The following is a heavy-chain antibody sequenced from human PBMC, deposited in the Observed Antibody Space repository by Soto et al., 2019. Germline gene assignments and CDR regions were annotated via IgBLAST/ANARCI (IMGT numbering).Heavy chain of an antibody. J-gene: IGHJ4*02. Sequence: GGSLRLSCAASGFTFSSYAMSWVRQAPGKGLEWVSAISGSGGSTYYADSVKGRFTISRDNSKNTLYLQMNSLRAEDTAVYYCAIHYYDSSGYPGLFDYWGQGTLVTVSS. CDR1: GFTFSSYA. CDR2: ISGSGGST. CDR3: AIHYYDSSGYPGLFDY. V-gene: IGHV3-23*01. D-gene: IGHD3-22*01.